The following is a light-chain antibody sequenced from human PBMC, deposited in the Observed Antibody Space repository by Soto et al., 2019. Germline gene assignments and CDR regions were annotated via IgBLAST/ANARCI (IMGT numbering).Light chain of an antibody. V-gene: IGKV1-5*01. CDR1: QSISSW. J-gene: IGKJ5*01. CDR3: QQSASMPLT. CDR2: AVS. Sequence: DIQMTQSPSTLSASVGDRVTITCRASQSISSWLAWYQQKPGKAPKLVISAVSSLQSGVPSRFSGSGSGTEFTLTISSLQYEDFATYFCQQSASMPLTFGRGTRLEIK.